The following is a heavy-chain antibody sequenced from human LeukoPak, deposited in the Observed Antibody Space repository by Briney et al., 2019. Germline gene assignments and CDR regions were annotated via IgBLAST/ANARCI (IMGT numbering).Heavy chain of an antibody. CDR1: GGSFSGYY. J-gene: IGHJ6*02. CDR2: INHSGST. CDR3: ARAGYSSGWYRPHYYYGMDV. D-gene: IGHD6-19*01. Sequence: PSETLSLTCAVYGGSFSGYYWSWIRQPPGKGLEWIGEINHSGSTNYNPSLKSRVTISVDTSKNQFSLKLSSVTAADTAVYYCARAGYSSGWYRPHYYYGMDVWGQGTTVTVSS. V-gene: IGHV4-34*01.